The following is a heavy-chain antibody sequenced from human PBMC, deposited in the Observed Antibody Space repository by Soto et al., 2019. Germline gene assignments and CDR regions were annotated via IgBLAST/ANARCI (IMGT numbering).Heavy chain of an antibody. D-gene: IGHD6-13*01. CDR2: IDPSDSYT. V-gene: IGHV5-10-1*01. Sequence: GESLKISCKGSGYSFTSYWISWVRQMPGKGLEWMGRIDPSDSYTNYSQSFQGHVTISADKSISTAYRQWSSQKASDTAMYYCARVSYSSSWYDNWFDPWGQGTLVTVSS. J-gene: IGHJ5*02. CDR1: GYSFTSYW. CDR3: ARVSYSSSWYDNWFDP.